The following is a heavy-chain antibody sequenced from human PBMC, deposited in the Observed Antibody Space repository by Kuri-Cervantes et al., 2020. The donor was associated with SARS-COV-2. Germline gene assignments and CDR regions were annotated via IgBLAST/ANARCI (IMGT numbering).Heavy chain of an antibody. D-gene: IGHD1-1*01. CDR3: ARIASSLGTDF. CDR1: GGTFSSYA. J-gene: IGHJ4*02. Sequence: SVKVSCKASGGTFSSYAISWVRQAPGQGLEWMGRIIPIFGTANYAQKFQGRLTITADESTSTTYMELSSLRYEDTAVYYCARIASSLGTDFWGQGSLVTVSS. V-gene: IGHV1-69*13. CDR2: IIPIFGTA.